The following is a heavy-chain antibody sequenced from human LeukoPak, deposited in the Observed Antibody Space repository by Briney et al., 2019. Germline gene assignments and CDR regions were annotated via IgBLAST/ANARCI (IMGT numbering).Heavy chain of an antibody. Sequence: GGSLRLSCAVSGFTFSSYWMHWVRQAPGKGLERVSRVNSDGSRTAYADSVKGRFTISRDNAKNTLYLEMNSLRAEDTAVYYCARGGNYNTDSYAYWGQGTLVTVSS. CDR3: ARGGNYNTDSYAY. CDR2: VNSDGSRT. D-gene: IGHD1-14*01. CDR1: GFTFSSYW. J-gene: IGHJ4*02. V-gene: IGHV3-74*03.